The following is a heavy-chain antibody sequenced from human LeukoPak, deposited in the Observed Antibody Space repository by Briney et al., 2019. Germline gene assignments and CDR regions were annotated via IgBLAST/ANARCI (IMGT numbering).Heavy chain of an antibody. V-gene: IGHV3-15*01. Sequence: GGSLRLSCAASGFTFSNAWMSWVRQAPGKGLEWVGRIKTKTAGGTTDYAAPVKDRFTISRDDSKNTAYLQMNSLKTEDTAVYYCTRPLNPNYYYGMDVWGQGTTVTVSS. CDR1: GFTFSNAW. CDR2: IKTKTAGGTT. J-gene: IGHJ6*02. CDR3: TRPLNPNYYYGMDV.